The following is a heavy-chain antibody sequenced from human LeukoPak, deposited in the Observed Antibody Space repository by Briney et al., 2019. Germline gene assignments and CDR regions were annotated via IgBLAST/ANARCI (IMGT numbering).Heavy chain of an antibody. CDR3: AKHSRFRYFDWPPSRGAFDA. V-gene: IGHV3-23*01. D-gene: IGHD3-9*01. J-gene: IGHJ3*01. CDR2: ISGSGVTT. CDR1: GFTFSSYA. Sequence: PGGSLRLSCAASGFTFSSYAMSWVRQAPGKGLGWVSTISGSGVTTYYADSVKGRFTISRDNSKNTLYLQMNSLRGEDTAVYYCAKHSRFRYFDWPPSRGAFDAWGQGTMVTISS.